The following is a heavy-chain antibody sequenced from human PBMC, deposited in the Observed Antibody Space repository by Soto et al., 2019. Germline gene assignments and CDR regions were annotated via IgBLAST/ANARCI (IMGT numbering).Heavy chain of an antibody. D-gene: IGHD2-15*01. CDR1: GFTFTNYV. CDR2: IGEADNT. Sequence: EVQFLESGGGLVQPGGSLRLACAASGFTFTNYVLTWVRQALGKGLEWVSTIGEADNTYYSDSVRGWFTVSRDTSKNTLYLHLNSLGAVDPSVYYCAKGWFVLDCWGQGTLVTVSS. V-gene: IGHV3-23*01. CDR3: AKGWFVLDC. J-gene: IGHJ4*02.